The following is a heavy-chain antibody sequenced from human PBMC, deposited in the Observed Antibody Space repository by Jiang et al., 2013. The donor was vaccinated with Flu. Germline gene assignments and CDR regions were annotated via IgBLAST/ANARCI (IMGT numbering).Heavy chain of an antibody. CDR2: IIPIFGTA. V-gene: IGHV1-69*06. D-gene: IGHD2-2*01. Sequence: VQLVESGAEVKKPGSSVKVSRKASGGTFSSYAISWVRQAPGQGLEWMGGIIPIFGTANYAQKFQGRVTITADKSTSTAYMELSSLRSEDTAVYYCARDREGYCSSTSCLPPYYYYGMDVVGPRDYGHRLL. CDR3: ARDREGYCSSTSCLPPYYYYGMDV. CDR1: GGTFSSYA. J-gene: IGHJ6*02.